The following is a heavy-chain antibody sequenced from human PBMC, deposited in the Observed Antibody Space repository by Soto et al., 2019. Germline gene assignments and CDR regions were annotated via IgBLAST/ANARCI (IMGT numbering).Heavy chain of an antibody. V-gene: IGHV3-66*04. D-gene: IGHD5-18*01. J-gene: IGHJ4*02. CDR1: ELTVSSNY. CDR3: ARHGYSYGGGYFDY. Sequence: PCGPLRLPKTVAELTVSSNYMSRILQDPGKGLEWVSVIYSGGSAYYADSVKGRFTISRDNSKNTLYLQMNSLRAEDTAVYYCARHGYSYGGGYFDYWGQGTLVTVSS. CDR2: IYSGGSA.